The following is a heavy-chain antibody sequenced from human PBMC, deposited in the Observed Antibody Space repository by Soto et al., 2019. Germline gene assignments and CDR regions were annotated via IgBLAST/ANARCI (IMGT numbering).Heavy chain of an antibody. CDR1: GFTFSSYA. V-gene: IGHV3-23*01. J-gene: IGHJ4*02. CDR2: ISGSGSNT. D-gene: IGHD4-4*01. CDR3: ARGVSNNDY. Sequence: PGGSLRLSCAASGFTFSSYAMSWVRQAPEKGLEWVSSISGSGSNTYYADSVKGRFTISRDNSKNTLYLQMNSLRAEDTAVYYCARGVSNNDYWGQGTLVTVPS.